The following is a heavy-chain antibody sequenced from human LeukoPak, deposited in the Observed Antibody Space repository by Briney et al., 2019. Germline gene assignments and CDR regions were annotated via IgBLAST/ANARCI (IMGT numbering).Heavy chain of an antibody. CDR2: INPNSGGT. D-gene: IGHD3-10*01. V-gene: IGHV1-2*02. J-gene: IGHJ5*02. CDR3: ARDRAIYGSGDSDWFDP. Sequence: ASVKVSCKASGYTFTGYYMHWVRQAPGQGLEWMGWINPNSGGTNYAQKFQGRVTMTRDTSISTAYMELSRLRSDDTAVYYCARDRAIYGSGDSDWFDPWGQGTLVTVSS. CDR1: GYTFTGYY.